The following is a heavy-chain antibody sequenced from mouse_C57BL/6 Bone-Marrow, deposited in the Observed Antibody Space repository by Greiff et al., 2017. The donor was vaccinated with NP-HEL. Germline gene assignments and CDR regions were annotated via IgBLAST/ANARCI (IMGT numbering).Heavy chain of an antibody. V-gene: IGHV5-4*03. CDR2: ISDGGSYT. CDR1: GFTFSSYA. Sequence: EVKLMESGGGLVKPGGSLKLSCAASGFTFSSYAMSWVRQTPEKRLEWVATISDGGSYTYYPDNVKGRFTISRDNAKNNLYLQMSHLKSEDTAMYYCARAVADWFAYWGQGTLVTVSA. D-gene: IGHD1-1*01. CDR3: ARAVADWFAY. J-gene: IGHJ3*01.